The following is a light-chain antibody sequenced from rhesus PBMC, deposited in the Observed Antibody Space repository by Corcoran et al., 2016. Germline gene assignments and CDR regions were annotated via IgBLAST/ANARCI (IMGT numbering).Light chain of an antibody. Sequence: DIQMTQSPSSLSASVGDRVTITCRASQGISSGVAWYQQKPGKAPNLLIYKASSLQSGVPSRFSGSGSGTEFTITISSLQPEDFATYYCQQYNSAPYSFGQGTEVEIK. J-gene: IGKJ2*01. CDR1: QGISSG. CDR3: QQYNSAPYS. V-gene: IGKV1-21*01. CDR2: KAS.